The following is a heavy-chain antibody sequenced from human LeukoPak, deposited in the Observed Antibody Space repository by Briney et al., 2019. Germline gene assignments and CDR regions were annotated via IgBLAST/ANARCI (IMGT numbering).Heavy chain of an antibody. CDR3: AKDWRIIVSHFDY. CDR2: ISYDGSNK. CDR1: GFTFSSYA. V-gene: IGHV3-30-3*01. J-gene: IGHJ4*02. Sequence: GRSLRLSCAASGFTFSSYAMHWVRQAPGKGLEWVAVISYDGSNKYYADSVKGRFTISRDNSKNTLYLQMNNLRAEDTAVYYCAKDWRIIVSHFDYWGQGTLVTVSS. D-gene: IGHD5/OR15-5a*01.